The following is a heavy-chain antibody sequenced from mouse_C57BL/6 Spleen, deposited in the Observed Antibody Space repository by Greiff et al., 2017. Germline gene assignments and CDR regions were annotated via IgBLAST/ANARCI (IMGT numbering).Heavy chain of an antibody. V-gene: IGHV1-55*01. CDR2: IYPGSGST. J-gene: IGHJ1*03. CDR3: ARDYYGSSYWYFDV. CDR1: GYTFTSYW. D-gene: IGHD1-1*01. Sequence: VQLQQPGAELVKPGASVKMSCKASGYTFTSYWITWVKQRPGQGLEWIGDIYPGSGSTNYNEKFKSKATLTVDTSSSTAYMQRSSLTSEDSAVYYCARDYYGSSYWYFDVWGTGTTVTVSS.